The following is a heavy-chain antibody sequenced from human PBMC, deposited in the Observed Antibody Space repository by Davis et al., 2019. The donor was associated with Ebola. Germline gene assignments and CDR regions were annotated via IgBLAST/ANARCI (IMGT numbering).Heavy chain of an antibody. CDR3: AREVYCSGGSCNYYYYYYGMDV. D-gene: IGHD2-15*01. CDR2: ISSSSSTI. CDR1: GFTFSSYS. V-gene: IGHV3-48*02. J-gene: IGHJ6*02. Sequence: PGESLKISCAASGFTFSSYSMNWVRQAPGKGLEWVSYISSSSSTIYYADSVKGRFTISRDNAKNSLYLQMNSLRDEDTAVYYCAREVYCSGGSCNYYYYYYGMDVWGQGTTVTVSS.